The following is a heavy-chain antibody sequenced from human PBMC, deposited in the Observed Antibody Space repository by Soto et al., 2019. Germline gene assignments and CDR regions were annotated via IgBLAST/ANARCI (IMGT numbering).Heavy chain of an antibody. V-gene: IGHV5-51*01. D-gene: IGHD6-19*01. CDR3: ARGDSSGWSYHYYPGMDV. CDR2: IYPDDSDT. J-gene: IGHJ6*02. CDR1: GYSFTNYW. Sequence: PGESLKISCKGSGYSFTNYWIGWVRQMPGKGLEWMGIIYPDDSDTIYSPSFEVQVTISADKSISTAYLQWSSLKASDTAMYYCARGDSSGWSYHYYPGMDVWGQGTTVTVPS.